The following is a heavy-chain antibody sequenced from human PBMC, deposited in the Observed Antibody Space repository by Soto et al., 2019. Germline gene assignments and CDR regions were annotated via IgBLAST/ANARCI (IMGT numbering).Heavy chain of an antibody. CDR3: ARDAISMVRGTNNWLDT. CDR2: ISGNGIAT. Sequence: EVQLLESGGGLVQPGGSLRLSCEASGFIFSDHAMSWVRQAPGKGLEWVSAISGNGIATYYADSVKGRFTISRDNSKNTLYLQMNRLRADDTAVYYCARDAISMVRGTNNWLDTWGQGTVVTVSS. D-gene: IGHD3-10*01. V-gene: IGHV3-23*01. J-gene: IGHJ5*02. CDR1: GFIFSDHA.